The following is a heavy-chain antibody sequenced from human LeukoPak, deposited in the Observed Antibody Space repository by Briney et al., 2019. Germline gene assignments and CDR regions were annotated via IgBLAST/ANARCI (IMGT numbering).Heavy chain of an antibody. J-gene: IGHJ4*02. D-gene: IGHD1-26*01. CDR1: GFTFSNYA. Sequence: GGSLRLSCAASGFTFSNYAMHWVRQAPGKGLEYVSAIKSDGTKTYYADSVKDRFTISRDNSKNTLYLQMGSLRVEDMAVYYCARGRSGSYDYWGQGTLVTVSS. V-gene: IGHV3-64*02. CDR3: ARGRSGSYDY. CDR2: IKSDGTKT.